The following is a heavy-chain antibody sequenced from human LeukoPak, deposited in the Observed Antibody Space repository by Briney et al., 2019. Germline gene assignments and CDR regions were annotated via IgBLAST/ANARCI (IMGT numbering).Heavy chain of an antibody. D-gene: IGHD2-2*01. J-gene: IGHJ4*02. Sequence: ASVKVSCKASGYTFTSYDINWVRQATGQGLEWMGWMNPNSGNTGYAQKFQGGVTMTRDMSTSTFYMELSSLRSEDTAVYYCASGMICPSCHLFDYWGQGTLITVSS. CDR2: MNPNSGNT. CDR3: ASGMICPSCHLFDY. V-gene: IGHV1-8*01. CDR1: GYTFTSYD.